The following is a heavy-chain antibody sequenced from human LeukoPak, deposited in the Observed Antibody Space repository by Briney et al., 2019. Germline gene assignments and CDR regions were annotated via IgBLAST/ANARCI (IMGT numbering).Heavy chain of an antibody. Sequence: GGSLRLSCAASGFTYNIYAMSWIRQAPGRGLEWFSTIRGTDGYTYYADSVKGRFTISRDNSKNTLYLQMNSLRAEDTAVYYCARDVSEYQLPPYYYYGMDVWGQGTTVTVSS. CDR2: IRGTDGYT. J-gene: IGHJ6*02. V-gene: IGHV3-23*01. CDR1: GFTYNIYA. D-gene: IGHD2-2*01. CDR3: ARDVSEYQLPPYYYYGMDV.